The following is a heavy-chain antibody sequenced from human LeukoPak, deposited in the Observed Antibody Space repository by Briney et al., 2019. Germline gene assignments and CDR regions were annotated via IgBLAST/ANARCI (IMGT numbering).Heavy chain of an antibody. Sequence: PGGSLRLSCAASGVTFSSYGFTFSSYGLSWGRQAPGQGLEWVSGISGVGGSRYYADSVKGRFTISRDNSKNTLYLQMNSLRAEDTAVYYCARGGLDESFQYWGQGTLVTVST. J-gene: IGHJ1*01. CDR2: ISGVGGSR. CDR1: GVTFSSYGFTFSSYG. V-gene: IGHV3-23*01. CDR3: ARGGLDESFQY. D-gene: IGHD6-25*01.